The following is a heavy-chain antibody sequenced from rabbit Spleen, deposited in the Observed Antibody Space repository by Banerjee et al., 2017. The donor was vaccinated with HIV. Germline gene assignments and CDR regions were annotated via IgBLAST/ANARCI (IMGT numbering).Heavy chain of an antibody. D-gene: IGHD1-1*01. Sequence: QSLEESGGDLVKPGASLTLTCTASGFSFSSSDYMCWVRQAPGKGLEWIGYIDPVFGITVYASWVNGRFTISSHNAQNTLYLQLNSLTAADTATYFCARDTGSGHYIDAYFDLWGPGTLVTVS. CDR2: IDPVFGIT. J-gene: IGHJ4*01. CDR3: ARDTGSGHYIDAYFDL. CDR1: GFSFSSSDY. V-gene: IGHV1S40*01.